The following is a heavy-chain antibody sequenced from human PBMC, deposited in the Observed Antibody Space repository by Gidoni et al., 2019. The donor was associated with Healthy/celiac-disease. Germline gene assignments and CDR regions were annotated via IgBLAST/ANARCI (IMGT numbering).Heavy chain of an antibody. V-gene: IGHV3-21*01. CDR1: GFPFSSYG. Sequence: EVQLVESGGGLVKPGGSLRLSCAASGFPFSSYGMNCVRQAPGKGLEWVSYISSSSSYIYYADSVKGRFTISRDNAKNSLYLQMNSLRAEDTAVYYCARDRKVVVVAATQGGYYYGMDVWGQGTTVTVSS. D-gene: IGHD2-15*01. CDR3: ARDRKVVVVAATQGGYYYGMDV. J-gene: IGHJ6*02. CDR2: ISSSSSYI.